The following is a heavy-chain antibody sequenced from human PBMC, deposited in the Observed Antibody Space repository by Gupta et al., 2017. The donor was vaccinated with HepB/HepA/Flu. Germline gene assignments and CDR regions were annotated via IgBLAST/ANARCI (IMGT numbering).Heavy chain of an antibody. V-gene: IGHV3-23*01. CDR2: ISSGGDST. Sequence: EVQLLESGGGLVQPGGSLRLSCAASGISFTTYGMTRVRQAQGKGLEWVSSISSGGDSTQYADSVKGRFTTSRDNSKNMVYLQMDNLRAEDTAVYYCGRNSGWYVAYWGQGTLVSVSS. J-gene: IGHJ4*02. CDR1: GISFTTYG. CDR3: GRNSGWYVAY. D-gene: IGHD6-19*01.